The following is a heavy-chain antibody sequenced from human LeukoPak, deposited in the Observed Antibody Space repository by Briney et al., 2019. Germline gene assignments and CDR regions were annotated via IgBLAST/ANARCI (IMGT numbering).Heavy chain of an antibody. CDR1: GDSISNYY. Sequence: SETLSLTCNVSGDSISNYYWSWIRQPAGKGLEWIGRIYTSGNTNYNPSLESRVTMSVDTSKNQLSLRLSSVTAADTAVYYCARDAGGSGNYYSRLDFWGQGILVTVSS. CDR2: IYTSGNT. D-gene: IGHD3-10*01. V-gene: IGHV4-4*07. CDR3: ARDAGGSGNYYSRLDF. J-gene: IGHJ4*02.